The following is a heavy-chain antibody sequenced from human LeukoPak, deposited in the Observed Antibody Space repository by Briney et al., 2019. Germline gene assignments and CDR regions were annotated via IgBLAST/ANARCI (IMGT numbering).Heavy chain of an antibody. Sequence: SETLSLTCTGCGGTISSYYWSWIRQPPGKGLEWIGYIYYSGSTNYNPSLKSRVTISVDTSKNQFSLKLSSVTAADTAVYYCARVTIAAAGTFWFDPWGQGTLVTVSS. CDR3: ARVTIAAAGTFWFDP. V-gene: IGHV4-59*01. CDR1: GGTISSYY. J-gene: IGHJ5*02. CDR2: IYYSGST. D-gene: IGHD6-13*01.